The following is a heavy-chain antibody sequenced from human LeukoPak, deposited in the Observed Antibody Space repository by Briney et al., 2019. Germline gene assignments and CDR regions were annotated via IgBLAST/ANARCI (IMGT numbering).Heavy chain of an antibody. V-gene: IGHV1-2*02. CDR2: INPTSGRT. Sequence: ASVKVSCKASGYPFTGYYIHWVRQAPGQGLECVGWINPTSGRTNYAQKFHDRVTLARDTSNNTSYMELTRLTSDDTAVYFCAREFRTTTWSYDAFDLWGQGTMVTVSS. D-gene: IGHD1/OR15-1a*01. J-gene: IGHJ3*01. CDR1: GYPFTGYY. CDR3: AREFRTTTWSYDAFDL.